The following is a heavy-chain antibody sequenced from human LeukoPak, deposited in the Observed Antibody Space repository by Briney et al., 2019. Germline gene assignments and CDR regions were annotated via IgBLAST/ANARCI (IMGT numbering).Heavy chain of an antibody. Sequence: GGSLRLSCAASGFSVSDNHMGWVRQAPGKGLEWVSLIKSGGSTFYADSIKGRFTISRDTSKNSFYLQMNSLRVEDTAVYYCGCTTTGETNFWGQGTLVTVSS. CDR1: GFSVSDNH. D-gene: IGHD1-1*01. CDR3: GCTTTGETNF. CDR2: IKSGGST. V-gene: IGHV3-66*01. J-gene: IGHJ4*02.